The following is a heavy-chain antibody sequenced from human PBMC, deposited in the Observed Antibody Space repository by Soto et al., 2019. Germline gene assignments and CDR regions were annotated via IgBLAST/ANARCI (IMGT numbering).Heavy chain of an antibody. J-gene: IGHJ4*02. CDR1: GGSITNYY. CDR2: VYYSGST. CDR3: AKDRLSDADGYTLDF. V-gene: IGHV4-59*01. D-gene: IGHD5-12*01. Sequence: PSETLSLTCTISGGSITNYYWSWIRQPPGKGLEWIGYVYYSGSTKYNPSLESRVTISADTSKNQFSLRVTSVTAADTAVYYCAKDRLSDADGYTLDFWGQGMLVTVSS.